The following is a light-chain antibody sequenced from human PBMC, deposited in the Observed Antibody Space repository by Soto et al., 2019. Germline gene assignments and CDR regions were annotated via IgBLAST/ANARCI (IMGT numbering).Light chain of an antibody. CDR3: QQYNSYPT. CDR1: QTISSW. V-gene: IGKV1-5*01. CDR2: DAS. J-gene: IGKJ1*01. Sequence: DIQMTQSPSTLSASVGDRVTITCRASQTISSWLAWYQQKPGKPPKLLIYDASSLASGVPSRFSGSGSGTVFTLTISSLQPDDFSTYYCQQYNSYPTFGQGTKVEIK.